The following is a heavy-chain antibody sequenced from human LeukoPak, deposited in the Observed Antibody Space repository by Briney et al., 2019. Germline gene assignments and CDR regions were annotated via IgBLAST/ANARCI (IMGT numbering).Heavy chain of an antibody. V-gene: IGHV5-51*01. J-gene: IGHJ3*02. CDR1: GYSFTSYW. Sequence: GESLKISCKGSGYSFTSYWIGWVRQMPGKGLEWMGIIYPGDSDTRYSPSFQGQVTTSADKSISTAYLQWSSLKASDTAMYYCARPDYYDSSGYPKGDAFDIWGQGTMVTVSS. CDR3: ARPDYYDSSGYPKGDAFDI. CDR2: IYPGDSDT. D-gene: IGHD3-22*01.